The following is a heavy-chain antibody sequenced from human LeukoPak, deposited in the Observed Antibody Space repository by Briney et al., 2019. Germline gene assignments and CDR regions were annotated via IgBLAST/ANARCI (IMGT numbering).Heavy chain of an antibody. CDR3: AKDTGRGYSSGWFPHAFDI. D-gene: IGHD6-19*01. Sequence: GGSLRLSCAASGFTFSSYAMHWVRQAPGKGLEWVAVISYDGSNKYYADSVKGRFTISRDNAKNSLYLQMNSLRAEDTALYYCAKDTGRGYSSGWFPHAFDIWGQGTMVTVSS. CDR1: GFTFSSYA. V-gene: IGHV3-30-3*01. CDR2: ISYDGSNK. J-gene: IGHJ3*02.